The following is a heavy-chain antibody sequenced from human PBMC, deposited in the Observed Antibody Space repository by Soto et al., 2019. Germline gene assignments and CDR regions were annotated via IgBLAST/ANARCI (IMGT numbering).Heavy chain of an antibody. CDR1: GYTFTSYG. V-gene: IGHV1-18*01. J-gene: IGHJ4*02. Sequence: QVQLVQSGAEVKKPGASVKVSCKASGYTFTSYGISWVRQAPGQGLEWMGWISAYNGNTNYAQKLQGRVTMTTDTSTSTAYMELRSLRSDDTAVYYCARTGGRTYYDFWSGSKGWEYYFDYWGQGTLVTVSS. CDR3: ARTGGRTYYDFWSGSKGWEYYFDY. D-gene: IGHD3-3*01. CDR2: ISAYNGNT.